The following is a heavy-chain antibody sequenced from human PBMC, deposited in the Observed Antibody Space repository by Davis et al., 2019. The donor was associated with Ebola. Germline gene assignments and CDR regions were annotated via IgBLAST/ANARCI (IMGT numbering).Heavy chain of an antibody. CDR3: ARHSSSSYYGMDV. J-gene: IGHJ6*02. V-gene: IGHV4-59*08. Sequence: PSETLSLTCTVSGGSISSYYWSWIRQPPGKGLEWIGYIYYSGSTNYNPSLKSRVTISVDTSKNQFSLKLSSVTAADTAVYYCARHSSSSYYGMDVWGQGTTVTVSS. CDR2: IYYSGST. CDR1: GGSISSYY. D-gene: IGHD6-6*01.